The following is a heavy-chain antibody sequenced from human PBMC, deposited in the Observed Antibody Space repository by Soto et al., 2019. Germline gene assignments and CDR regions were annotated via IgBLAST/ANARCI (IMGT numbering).Heavy chain of an antibody. CDR2: ISYDGSNK. V-gene: IGHV3-30*18. CDR1: GFTFSSYG. J-gene: IGHJ5*02. CDR3: AKPFLIATNWFDP. D-gene: IGHD3-22*01. Sequence: GGSLRLSCAASGFTFSSYGMHWVRQAPGKGLEWVAVISYDGSNKYYADSVKGRFTISRENSKNTLYLQMNSLRAEDTAVYYCAKPFLIATNWFDPWGQGTLVTVSS.